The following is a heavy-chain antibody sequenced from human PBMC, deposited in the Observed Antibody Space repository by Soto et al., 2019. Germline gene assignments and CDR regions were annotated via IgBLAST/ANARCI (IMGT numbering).Heavy chain of an antibody. CDR1: GGSVTSHH. Sequence: SETLSLTCFVSGGSVTSHHWSLIRQFPGQGLEWIADTSNTGNTNYNPSLQGRVTISLDTSKNQLSLKLTSMTAADTAVYYCARDMHAGFTHYSEPWGQGTMVTVSS. J-gene: IGHJ5*02. D-gene: IGHD2-15*01. CDR3: ARDMHAGFTHYSEP. V-gene: IGHV4-59*02. CDR2: TSNTGNT.